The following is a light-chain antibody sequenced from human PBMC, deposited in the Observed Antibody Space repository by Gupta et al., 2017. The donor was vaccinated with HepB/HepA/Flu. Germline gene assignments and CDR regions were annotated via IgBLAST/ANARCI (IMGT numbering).Light chain of an antibody. Sequence: IQLTQSPSSLSASVGDRVTITCRASQSITNYLSWYQQKPGKAPKVLIYGASNLQSGVPSRFSGSGSGTDFTLTISNLQPEDFATYYCQQSQSTPRTFGQGTKLEIK. CDR1: QSITNY. V-gene: IGKV1-39*01. CDR3: QQSQSTPRT. CDR2: GAS. J-gene: IGKJ2*01.